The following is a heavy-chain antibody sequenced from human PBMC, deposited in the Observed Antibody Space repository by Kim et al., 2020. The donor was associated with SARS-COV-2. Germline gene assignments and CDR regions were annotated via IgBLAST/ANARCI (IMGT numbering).Heavy chain of an antibody. CDR1: GGSVSSGSYY. J-gene: IGHJ4*02. D-gene: IGHD3-16*01. V-gene: IGHV4-61*01. Sequence: SETLSLTCTVSGGSVSSGSYYWSWIRQPPGKGLEWFGYIYYSGSTNYNPSLKSRVTISVDTSKNQFSLKLSSVTAADTAVYYGAREDGGVLDYWGQGTLVTVSS. CDR3: AREDGGVLDY. CDR2: IYYSGST.